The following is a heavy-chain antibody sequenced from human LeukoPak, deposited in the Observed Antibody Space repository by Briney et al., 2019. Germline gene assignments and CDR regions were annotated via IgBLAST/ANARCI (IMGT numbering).Heavy chain of an antibody. J-gene: IGHJ6*03. D-gene: IGHD2-2*02. CDR1: GGSFSGYY. CDR2: IDHSGTT. V-gene: IGHV4-34*01. CDR3: ATGRNGVVPAPILGVGPWYNYHYMDV. Sequence: SETLSLTCVVYGGSFSGYYWSWIRQPPGKGLEWIGEIDHSGTTNYNPSLKSRVTMSVDTSKNQFSLMVSSVAAADTAVYYCATGRNGVVPAPILGVGPWYNYHYMDVWGKGTTVTVSS.